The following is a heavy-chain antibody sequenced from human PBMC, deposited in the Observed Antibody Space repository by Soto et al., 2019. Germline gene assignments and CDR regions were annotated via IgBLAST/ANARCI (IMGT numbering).Heavy chain of an antibody. D-gene: IGHD3-22*01. CDR1: GFTFSSYS. CDR2: ISSSGSSTV. V-gene: IGHV3-48*04. J-gene: IGHJ4*02. Sequence: GGSLRLSCAASGFTFSSYSMNWVRQAPGKGLDWVSYISSSGSSTVHYADSVKGRFTISRDNAKSSLYLQMNNLRAEDTAFYFCARATQSYYDTSGYYSYVHWGQGAQVTVSS. CDR3: ARATQSYYDTSGYYSYVH.